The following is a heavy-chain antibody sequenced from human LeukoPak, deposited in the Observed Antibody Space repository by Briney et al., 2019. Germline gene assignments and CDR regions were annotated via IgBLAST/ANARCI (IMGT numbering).Heavy chain of an antibody. CDR3: AKEVQYYDFWSGYPYVDAFDI. V-gene: IGHV3-23*01. D-gene: IGHD3-3*01. CDR1: GFTFSSYA. J-gene: IGHJ3*02. CDR2: ITNGGFST. Sequence: GGSLRLSCAASGFTFSSYAMTWVRQAPGKGLEWVSAITNGGFSTYYADGVKGRFTTSRDNSKNTLYLQMNSLRAEDTAVYYCAKEVQYYDFWSGYPYVDAFDIWGQGTMVTVSS.